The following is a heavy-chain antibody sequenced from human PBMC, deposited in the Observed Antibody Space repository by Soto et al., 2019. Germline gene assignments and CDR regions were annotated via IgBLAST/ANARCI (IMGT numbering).Heavy chain of an antibody. Sequence: SETLSLTCTVSGVSISSPFFYWGWIRQPPGKGLEWIGNIHFSGSSNYNPSLKSRVTISVDTSKNQFSLKLTSATAADTAVYYCARRTPEWLSPYNWFDPWGQGTLVTVSS. J-gene: IGHJ5*02. D-gene: IGHD6-19*01. CDR3: ARRTPEWLSPYNWFDP. CDR2: IHFSGSS. CDR1: GVSISSPFFY. V-gene: IGHV4-39*01.